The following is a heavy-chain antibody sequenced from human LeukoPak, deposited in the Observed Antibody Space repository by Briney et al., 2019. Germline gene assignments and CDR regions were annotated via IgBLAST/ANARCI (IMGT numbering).Heavy chain of an antibody. V-gene: IGHV3-74*01. J-gene: IGHJ4*01. CDR2: INSDGSST. CDR3: ARGGHDILTGYWRY. D-gene: IGHD3-9*01. Sequence: QPGGSLRLSCAASGFTFSSSWMHWVRQAPGKGLVWVSRINSDGSSTSYADSVKGRFTISRDNSKNTLYLQMNSLRAEDTAVYYCARGGHDILTGYWRYWGQGTLVTVSS. CDR1: GFTFSSSW.